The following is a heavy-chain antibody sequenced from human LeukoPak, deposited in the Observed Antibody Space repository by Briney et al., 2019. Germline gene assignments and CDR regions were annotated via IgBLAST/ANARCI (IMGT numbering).Heavy chain of an antibody. Sequence: ASVKVSCKASGYTFTSNYIHWVRQAPGQGLEWMGMIYPRDGSTSYAQKFQGRVTVTRDTSTSTVHMELSGLRSEDTAVYYCARDADHYCSGGSCYYPDYWGQGTLVTVSS. CDR1: GYTFTSNY. CDR3: ARDADHYCSGGSCYYPDY. J-gene: IGHJ4*02. D-gene: IGHD2-15*01. V-gene: IGHV1-46*01. CDR2: IYPRDGST.